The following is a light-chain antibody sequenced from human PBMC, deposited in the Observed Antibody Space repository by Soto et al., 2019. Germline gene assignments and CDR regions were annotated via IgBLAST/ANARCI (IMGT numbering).Light chain of an antibody. CDR3: QQYYSYPGT. V-gene: IGKV1-8*01. J-gene: IGKJ3*01. CDR1: QGISSY. Sequence: AIRMTQSPSSLSASTGDRVTITCRASQGISSYLAWYQQKPGKAPKLLIYAASTLQSGVPSRFSGSGSGTDLTLTISCLQSEDFATYYCQQYYSYPGTFGLGTKVDIK. CDR2: AAS.